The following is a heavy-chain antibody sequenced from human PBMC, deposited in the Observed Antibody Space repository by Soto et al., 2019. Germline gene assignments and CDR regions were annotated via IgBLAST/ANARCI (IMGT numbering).Heavy chain of an antibody. CDR3: AGSSGGFFGITTEASNWLAP. CDR1: ADTFTSYY. J-gene: IGHJ5*02. V-gene: IGHV1-46*01. Sequence: ASVKVSCKAPADTFTSYYIHWVRQAPGHGLEWMGIINPNGGSTRFAQTFQGRITMTTDTSASTVYMELRSLGSEDTAVYYCAGSSGGFFGITTEASNWLAPWGQGSLVTVSS. CDR2: INPNGGST. D-gene: IGHD4-4*01.